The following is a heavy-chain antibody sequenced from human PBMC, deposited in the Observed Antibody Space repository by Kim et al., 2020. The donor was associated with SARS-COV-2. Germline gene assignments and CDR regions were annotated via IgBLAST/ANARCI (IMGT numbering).Heavy chain of an antibody. V-gene: IGHV3-15*01. Sequence: GGSLRLSCAASGFTFSNAWMSWVRQAPGKGLEWVGRIKRNTDGGTIDYAAPVKGRFTISRDDSKHTLYLQMNSLETEDTAVYYCTRHIYYGSGTYYNVFYYWGQGTLVTVSS. CDR3: TRHIYYGSGTYYNVFYY. CDR2: IKRNTDGGTI. D-gene: IGHD3-10*01. J-gene: IGHJ4*02. CDR1: GFTFSNAW.